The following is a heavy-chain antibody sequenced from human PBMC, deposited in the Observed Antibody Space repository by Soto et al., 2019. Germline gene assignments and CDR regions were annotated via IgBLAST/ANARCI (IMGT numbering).Heavy chain of an antibody. Sequence: QVQLVESGGGVVQPGRSLRLSCAASGFTFSSYAMHWVRQAPGKGLEWVAVISYDGSNKYYADSVKGRFTISRDNSKNTLYLQMNSLRAEDTAVYYWARGRVTRWIQLWSARPFDYWGQGTLVTVSS. V-gene: IGHV3-30-3*01. J-gene: IGHJ4*02. D-gene: IGHD5-18*01. CDR1: GFTFSSYA. CDR2: ISYDGSNK. CDR3: ARGRVTRWIQLWSARPFDY.